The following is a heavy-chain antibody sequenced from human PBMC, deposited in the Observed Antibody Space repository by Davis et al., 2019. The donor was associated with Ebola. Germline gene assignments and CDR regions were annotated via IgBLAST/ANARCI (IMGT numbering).Heavy chain of an antibody. V-gene: IGHV3-13*01. D-gene: IGHD3-10*01. CDR3: ARGVAGRVRGVPWAMDV. Sequence: GESLKISCSASGFTFSTYDMHWVRQATGKGLEWVSAIGTAGDTYYPGSVKGRFTLPRENAKKSLYLQMNRLGAGDTAVYYCARGVAGRVRGVPWAMDVWGQGTTVTVSS. CDR1: GFTFSTYD. CDR2: IGTAGDT. J-gene: IGHJ6*02.